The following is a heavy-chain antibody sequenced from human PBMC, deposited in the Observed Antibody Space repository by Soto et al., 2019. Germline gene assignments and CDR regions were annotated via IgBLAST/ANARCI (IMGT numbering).Heavy chain of an antibody. CDR3: ARQGGGVFDY. J-gene: IGHJ4*02. Sequence: SETLSLTYTVSGGSISSSSYYWGWIRQPPGKGLEWIGSIYYSGSTYYNPSLKSRVTISVDTSKNQFSLKLSSVTAADTAVYYCARQGGGVFDYWGQGTLVTVSS. CDR1: GGSISSSSYY. D-gene: IGHD3-16*01. V-gene: IGHV4-39*01. CDR2: IYYSGST.